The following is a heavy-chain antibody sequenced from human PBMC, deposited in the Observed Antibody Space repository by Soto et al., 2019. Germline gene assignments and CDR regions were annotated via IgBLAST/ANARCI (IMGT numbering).Heavy chain of an antibody. V-gene: IGHV1-18*01. Sequence: QVQLVQSGAEVKKPGASVKVSCKASGYTFTSYGISWVRQAPGQGLEWMGWISAYNGNTNYAQKLQGRVTMTTDTSTSTAYMELRSLRSDDTAVYYCARRWLRFSYYYYYGMDVWGQGTTVTVSS. D-gene: IGHD5-12*01. CDR2: ISAYNGNT. CDR1: GYTFTSYG. CDR3: ARRWLRFSYYYYYGMDV. J-gene: IGHJ6*02.